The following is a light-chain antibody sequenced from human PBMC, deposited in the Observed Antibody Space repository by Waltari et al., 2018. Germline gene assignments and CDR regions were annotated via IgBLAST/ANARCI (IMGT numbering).Light chain of an antibody. CDR3: HSRDASGVGGS. CDR1: SLRSYY. Sequence: SSELTQDPAVSVAMGQTVRITCQGDSLRSYYASWYQPRPGQAPRLVMYGKNNRPSGVPDRFSGSSSHNTASLTITGAQAEDEASYYCHSRDASGVGGSFGGGTKLTVL. CDR2: GKN. J-gene: IGLJ2*01. V-gene: IGLV3-19*01.